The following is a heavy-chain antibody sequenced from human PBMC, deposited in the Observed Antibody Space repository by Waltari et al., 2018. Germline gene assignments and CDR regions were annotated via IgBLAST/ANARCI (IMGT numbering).Heavy chain of an antibody. CDR2: INPNSGGT. V-gene: IGHV1-2*02. D-gene: IGHD2-8*01. CDR1: GYTLTGNY. CDR3: AKSPWNGPLDY. J-gene: IGHJ4*02. Sequence: QEHLVQSGAEVKKPGASVKVSCKASGYTLTGNYIQWVRKAPGQGLEGMGWINPNSGGTNYAQTFQGRVTVTRDTSIITAYMEVSSLRSDDTAVYYCAKSPWNGPLDYWGQGTLVTVSS.